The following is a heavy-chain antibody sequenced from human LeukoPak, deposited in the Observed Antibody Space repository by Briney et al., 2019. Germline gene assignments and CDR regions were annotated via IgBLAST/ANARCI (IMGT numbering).Heavy chain of an antibody. CDR3: ARYTSGGGAFDI. V-gene: IGHV4-59*01. CDR2: IYYSGSS. J-gene: IGHJ3*02. D-gene: IGHD1-1*01. CDR1: GGSISGYY. Sequence: SETLSPTCSVSGGSISGYYCGWIRQPPGKGLEWIAYIYYSGSSNYNPSLKSRVTISVDTSENQFSLKLNSVTAADTAVYYCARYTSGGGAFDIWGQGTMVTVSS.